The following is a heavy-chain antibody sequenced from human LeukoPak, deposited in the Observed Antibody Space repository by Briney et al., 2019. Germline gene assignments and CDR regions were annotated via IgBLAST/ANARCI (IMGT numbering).Heavy chain of an antibody. CDR3: ARGPYYYGSGSYSFEFDY. J-gene: IGHJ4*02. D-gene: IGHD3-10*01. CDR2: INHSGST. Sequence: SETLSLTCAVYGGSFSGYYWSWIRQPPGKGLEWIGEINHSGSTNYNPSLKSRVTISVDTSKNQFPLKLSSVTAADTAVYYCARGPYYYGSGSYSFEFDYWGQGTLVTVSS. CDR1: GGSFSGYY. V-gene: IGHV4-34*01.